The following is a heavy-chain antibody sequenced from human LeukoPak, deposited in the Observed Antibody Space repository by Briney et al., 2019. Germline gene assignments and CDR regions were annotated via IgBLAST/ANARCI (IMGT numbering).Heavy chain of an antibody. D-gene: IGHD3-10*01. CDR3: ARDGQLGFGD. CDR1: GGTFSSYA. V-gene: IGHV1-69*06. Sequence: SVNVSCKSSGGTFSSYAISWVRQAPGQGLEWMGGIIPIFGTANYAQKFQGRVTITADKSTSTAYMELSSLRSEDTAVYYCARDGQLGFGDWGQGTLVTVSS. J-gene: IGHJ4*02. CDR2: IIPIFGTA.